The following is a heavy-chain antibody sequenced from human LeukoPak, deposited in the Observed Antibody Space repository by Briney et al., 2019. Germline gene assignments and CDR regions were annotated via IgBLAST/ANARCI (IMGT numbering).Heavy chain of an antibody. D-gene: IGHD3-22*01. Sequence: SGRSLRLSCAASGFTFNDYAMYWVRQAPGKGLEWVSGINWNSDNIGYADPVKGRFTISRDDAKNSLFLQMNSLRAEDTALHYCARASYYYDTTGLVAVDIWGQGTIVTVSS. J-gene: IGHJ3*02. V-gene: IGHV3-9*01. CDR1: GFTFNDYA. CDR2: INWNSDNI. CDR3: ARASYYYDTTGLVAVDI.